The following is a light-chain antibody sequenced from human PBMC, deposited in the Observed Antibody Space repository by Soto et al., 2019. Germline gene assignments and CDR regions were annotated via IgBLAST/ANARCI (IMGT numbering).Light chain of an antibody. CDR3: QQRSNWPVT. J-gene: IGKJ5*01. CDR2: GAS. V-gene: IGKV3-11*01. Sequence: EIVLTQSPATLSSSPGERATLSCRASQSVSSSLAWYQQKPGQAPRLLIYGASNRAGGIPARFSGSGSGTDFTLTISSLEPEDFAVYYCQQRSNWPVTFGQATRLEIK. CDR1: QSVSSS.